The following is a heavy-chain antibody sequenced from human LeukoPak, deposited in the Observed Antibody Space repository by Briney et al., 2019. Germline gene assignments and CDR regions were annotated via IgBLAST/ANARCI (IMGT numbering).Heavy chain of an antibody. V-gene: IGHV3-11*05. CDR3: AKGDYMITFGGVIEQYYFDY. J-gene: IGHJ4*02. D-gene: IGHD3-16*02. Sequence: GRFTISRDNAKNSLYLQMNSLRAEDTAVYYCAKGDYMITFGGVIEQYYFDYWGQGTLVTVSS.